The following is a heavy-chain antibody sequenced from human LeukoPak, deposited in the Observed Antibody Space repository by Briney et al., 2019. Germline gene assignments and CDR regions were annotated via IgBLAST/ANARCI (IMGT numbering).Heavy chain of an antibody. CDR3: AREGSSAAFDI. J-gene: IGHJ3*02. CDR1: GFTFTDYA. V-gene: IGHV3-11*01. CDR2: ISSSGSTI. Sequence: PGRSLRLSCVVSGFTFTDYAMHWVRQAPGKGLEWVSYISSSGSTIYYADSVKGRFTISRDNAKNSLYLQMNSLRAEDTAVYYCAREGSSAAFDIWGQGTMVTVSS. D-gene: IGHD6-13*01.